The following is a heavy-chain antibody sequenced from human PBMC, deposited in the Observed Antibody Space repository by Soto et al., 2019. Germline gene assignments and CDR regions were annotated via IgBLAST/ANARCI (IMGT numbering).Heavy chain of an antibody. D-gene: IGHD6-13*01. Sequence: GGSLRLSCAASGFTFSSYAMSWVRQAPGKGLEWVSAISGSGGSTYYADSVKGRFTISRDNSKNTLYLQMNSLRAEDTAVYYCAKDITFRTSVSNEQQLPGMDVWGQGTTVTVSS. CDR2: ISGSGGST. J-gene: IGHJ6*02. V-gene: IGHV3-23*01. CDR1: GFTFSSYA. CDR3: AKDITFRTSVSNEQQLPGMDV.